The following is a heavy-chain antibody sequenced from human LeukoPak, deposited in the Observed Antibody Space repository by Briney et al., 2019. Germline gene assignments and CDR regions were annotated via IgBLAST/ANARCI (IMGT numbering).Heavy chain of an antibody. CDR2: ISAYNGNT. D-gene: IGHD5-12*01. CDR1: GYTFTSYG. V-gene: IGHV1-18*01. CDR3: ARVDRYSGSTDAFDI. J-gene: IGHJ3*02. Sequence: ASVKVPCKASGYTFTSYGISWVRQAPGQRLEWMGWISAYNGNTNYAQKLQGRVTMTTDTSTSTAYMELRSLRSDDTAVYYCARVDRYSGSTDAFDIWGQGTMVTVSS.